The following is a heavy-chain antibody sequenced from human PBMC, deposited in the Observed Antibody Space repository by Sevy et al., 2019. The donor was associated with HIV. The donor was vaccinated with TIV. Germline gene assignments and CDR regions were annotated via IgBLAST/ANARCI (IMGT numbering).Heavy chain of an antibody. Sequence: GGSLRLSCAASGFTFNIFSINWVRQAPGKGLEWVSYISSSTIYYADSVKGRFTISRDSAKNSLSLQMNSLRAEDTAVYYCAREGGYTDQGMDVWGQGTTVTVSS. D-gene: IGHD5-12*01. CDR2: ISSSTI. CDR1: GFTFNIFS. J-gene: IGHJ6*02. V-gene: IGHV3-48*01. CDR3: AREGGYTDQGMDV.